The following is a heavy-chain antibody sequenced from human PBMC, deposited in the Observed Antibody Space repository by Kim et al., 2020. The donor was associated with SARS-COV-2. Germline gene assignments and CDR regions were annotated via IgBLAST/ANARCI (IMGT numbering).Heavy chain of an antibody. Sequence: SVKVSCKASGGTFSSYAISWVRQAPGQGLEWMGGIIPIFGRANYAQKFQGRVTITADESTSTAYMELSSLRSEGTAVYYCASRYYYDSSGYYKAYYYYGMDVWGQGTTVTVSS. D-gene: IGHD3-22*01. CDR1: GGTFSSYA. J-gene: IGHJ6*02. CDR3: ASRYYYDSSGYYKAYYYYGMDV. CDR2: IIPIFGRA. V-gene: IGHV1-69*13.